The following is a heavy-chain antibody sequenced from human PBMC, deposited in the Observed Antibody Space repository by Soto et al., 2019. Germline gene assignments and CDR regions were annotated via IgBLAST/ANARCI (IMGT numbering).Heavy chain of an antibody. Sequence: GGSLRLSCAASGFTFSRYGMHWVRQAPGKGLEWVALIWNDGIRKAYVDSVKGRFTISRDNSKNTLDLQMNSLRAEDTAVYYCARDDDNDANALDYWGPGTLVTVSS. CDR3: ARDDDNDANALDY. V-gene: IGHV3-33*01. J-gene: IGHJ4*02. D-gene: IGHD3-3*02. CDR2: IWNDGIRK. CDR1: GFTFSRYG.